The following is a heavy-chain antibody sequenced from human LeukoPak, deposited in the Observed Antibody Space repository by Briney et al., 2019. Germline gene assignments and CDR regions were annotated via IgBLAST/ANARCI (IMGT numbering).Heavy chain of an antibody. D-gene: IGHD5-18*01. CDR1: GFTFSSFA. V-gene: IGHV3-23*01. J-gene: IGHJ3*02. CDR3: ARQYSQVAFDI. CDR2: ISGSGDST. Sequence: GGSLRLSCTGSGFTFSSFAMSWVRQAPGKGLEWVSAISGSGDSTYYADSVKGRFTISRDNSKNTLSLQMNSLRVEDTAVYYCARQYSQVAFDIWGQGTMVTVSS.